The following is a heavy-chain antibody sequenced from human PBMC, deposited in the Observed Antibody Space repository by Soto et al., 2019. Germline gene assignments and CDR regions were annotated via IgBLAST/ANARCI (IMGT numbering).Heavy chain of an antibody. V-gene: IGHV3-66*01. D-gene: IGHD3-22*01. CDR1: GFTVSSNY. J-gene: IGHJ4*02. Sequence: EVQLVESGGGLVQPGGSLRLSCAASGFTVSSNYMSWVRQAPGKGLEWVSVIYSGGSTYYADSVKGRFTISRDNSKNTLYHQMNSLRAEDTAVYYCAREEYYDSSSLYYFDYWGQGTLVTVSS. CDR2: IYSGGST. CDR3: AREEYYDSSSLYYFDY.